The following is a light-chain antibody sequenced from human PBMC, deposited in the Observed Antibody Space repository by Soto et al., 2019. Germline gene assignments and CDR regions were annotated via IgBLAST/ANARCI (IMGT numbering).Light chain of an antibody. J-gene: IGKJ4*01. Sequence: QLTQTPSSLSASIGDRVTIACQASQHVRVYLNWYQQQPGKPPRVLIYDTSHLETGVPPRFSGSGSGTDFTLTISSLQPEDIGTYYCQQYDYVPSFGGGTKVEIE. CDR3: QQYDYVPS. V-gene: IGKV1-33*01. CDR1: QHVRVY. CDR2: DTS.